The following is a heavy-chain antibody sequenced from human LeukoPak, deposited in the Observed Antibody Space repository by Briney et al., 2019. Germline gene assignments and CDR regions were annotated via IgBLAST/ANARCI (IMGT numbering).Heavy chain of an antibody. CDR3: ARAMVRGPVTHYYYYYYMDV. V-gene: IGHV3-48*01. CDR1: RFTFSSYS. Sequence: GGSLRLSCAASRFTFSSYSMNWVRQAPGKGLEWVSYISSSSSTIYYADSVKGRFTISRDNAKNSLYLQMNSLRAEDTAVYYCARAMVRGPVTHYYYYYYMDVWGKGTTVTVSS. J-gene: IGHJ6*03. D-gene: IGHD3-10*01. CDR2: ISSSSSTI.